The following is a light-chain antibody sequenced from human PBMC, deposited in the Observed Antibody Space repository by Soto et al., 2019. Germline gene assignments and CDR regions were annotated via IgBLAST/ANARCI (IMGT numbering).Light chain of an antibody. CDR1: QSISTN. CDR3: QQYHDWPLT. CDR2: GAS. V-gene: IGKV3D-15*01. J-gene: IGKJ4*01. Sequence: EIVMTQSPATLSVSPGEGATLSCRASQSISTNLAWYQQKPGQAPRLLIDGASSRATGIPARFSGSGSGTEFTLTISSLQSEGFAVYFCQQYHDWPLTFGGGTRVEVK.